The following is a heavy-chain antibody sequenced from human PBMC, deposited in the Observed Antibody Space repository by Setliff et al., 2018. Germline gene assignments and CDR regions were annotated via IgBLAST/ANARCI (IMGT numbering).Heavy chain of an antibody. V-gene: IGHV3-33*06. J-gene: IGHJ4*02. Sequence: GGSLRLSCAASGFTFSSYAMTWVRQAPGKGLEWVAVIWYDGINKYYADSVKGRFTISRDISKNTLYLQMNNLRAEDTAVYYCAKELAVAGSCIDYWGQGTLVTVSS. D-gene: IGHD6-19*01. CDR1: GFTFSSYA. CDR2: IWYDGINK. CDR3: AKELAVAGSCIDY.